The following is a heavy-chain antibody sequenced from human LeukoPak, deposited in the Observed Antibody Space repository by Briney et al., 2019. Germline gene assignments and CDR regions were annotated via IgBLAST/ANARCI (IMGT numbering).Heavy chain of an antibody. CDR3: ARQHRHYSSSWYWFDP. J-gene: IGHJ5*02. Sequence: PSETLSLTCTVSGGSISSYYWSWIRQPPGKGLEWIGYFYYSGSTNYNPSLKSRVTISVDTSKNQFSLKLSSVTAADTAVYYCARQHRHYSSSWYWFDPWGQGTLVTVSS. CDR2: FYYSGST. V-gene: IGHV4-59*08. D-gene: IGHD6-13*01. CDR1: GGSISSYY.